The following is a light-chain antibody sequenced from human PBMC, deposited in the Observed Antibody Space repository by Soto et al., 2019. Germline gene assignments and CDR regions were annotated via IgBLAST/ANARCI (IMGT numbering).Light chain of an antibody. J-gene: IGKJ4*01. V-gene: IGKV1-39*01. CDR3: QQSSSTPPT. CDR1: QRISSY. CDR2: AAS. Sequence: DIQMTQSPSSLSASVGDRVTITCRAGQRISSYLNWYQQIPGRAPKLLIYAASSLHSGVPSRFSGSGSGTDFTLSITSLQPEDFATYYCQQSSSTPPTFGGGTRVEIK.